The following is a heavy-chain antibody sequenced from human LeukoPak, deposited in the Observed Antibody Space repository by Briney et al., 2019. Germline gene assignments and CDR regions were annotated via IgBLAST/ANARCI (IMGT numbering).Heavy chain of an antibody. CDR2: ISGSGGST. Sequence: PGGSLRLSCAASGFTFSSYAMSWVRRAPGKGLEWVSAISGSGGSTYYADSVKGRFTISRDNSKNTLYLQMNSLRAEDTAVYYCANRGGSGSYYFDYWGQGTLVTVSS. V-gene: IGHV3-23*01. J-gene: IGHJ4*02. CDR1: GFTFSSYA. CDR3: ANRGGSGSYYFDY. D-gene: IGHD3-10*01.